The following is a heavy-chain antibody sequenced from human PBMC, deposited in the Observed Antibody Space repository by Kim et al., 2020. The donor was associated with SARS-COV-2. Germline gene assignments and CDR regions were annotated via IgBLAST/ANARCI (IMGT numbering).Heavy chain of an antibody. CDR3: ARHPDIAVANSDYYGMDV. Sequence: GESLKISCKGSGYSFTSYWISWVRQMPGKGLEWMGRIDPSDSYTNYSPSFQGHVTISADKSISTAYLQWSSLKASDTAMYYCARHPDIAVANSDYYGMDVWGQGTTVTVSS. CDR1: GYSFTSYW. J-gene: IGHJ6*02. D-gene: IGHD6-19*01. CDR2: IDPSDSYT. V-gene: IGHV5-10-1*01.